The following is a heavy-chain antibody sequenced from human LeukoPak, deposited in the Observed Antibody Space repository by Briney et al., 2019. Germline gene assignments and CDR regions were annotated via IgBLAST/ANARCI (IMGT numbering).Heavy chain of an antibody. CDR3: ARAYCSSTSCYGGDYYYYMDV. J-gene: IGHJ6*03. D-gene: IGHD2-2*01. V-gene: IGHV4-30-4*08. CDR1: GGSISSGDYY. Sequence: SQTLSLTXTVSGGSISSGDYYWSWIRQPPGKGLEGIGYIYYSGSTYYNPSLKSRVTISVDTSKNQFSLKLSSVTAADTAVYYCARAYCSSTSCYGGDYYYYMDVWGKGTTVTVSS. CDR2: IYYSGST.